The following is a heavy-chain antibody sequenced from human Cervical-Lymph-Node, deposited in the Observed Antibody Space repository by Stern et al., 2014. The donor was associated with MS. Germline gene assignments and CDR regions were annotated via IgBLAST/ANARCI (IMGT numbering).Heavy chain of an antibody. Sequence: SVKGRFTISRDNSENTLYLEMSSLRAEDTAIYYCARGGYSYGAGYGMDVWGQGTTVTVSS. D-gene: IGHD5-18*01. V-gene: IGHV3-30*15. J-gene: IGHJ6*02. CDR3: ARGGYSYGAGYGMDV.